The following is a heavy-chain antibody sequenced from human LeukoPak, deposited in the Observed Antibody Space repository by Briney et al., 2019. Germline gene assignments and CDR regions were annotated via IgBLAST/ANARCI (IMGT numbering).Heavy chain of an antibody. D-gene: IGHD6-13*01. J-gene: IGHJ4*02. CDR2: IYYSGST. CDR3: ARSSSWRYYFDY. V-gene: IGHV4-39*01. CDR1: GVSISSSSCY. Sequence: SETLSLTCTVSGVSISSSSCYWGWIRQPPGKGLEWIGSIYYSGSTYYNPSLKSRVTISVDTSKNQFSLKLSSVTAADTAVYYCARSSSWRYYFDYWGQGTLVTVSS.